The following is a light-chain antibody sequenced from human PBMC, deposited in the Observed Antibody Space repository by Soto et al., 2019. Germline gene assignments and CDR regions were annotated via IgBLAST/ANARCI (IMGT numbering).Light chain of an antibody. CDR3: QQSYSTLT. V-gene: IGKV1-39*01. CDR1: QSISSY. CDR2: AAS. J-gene: IGKJ4*01. Sequence: DIQMTQSPSSLSASVGDRVTITCRASQSISSYLNRYQQKPGKAPKLLIYAASSLQSGVPSRFSGSGSGTDFTLSSSSLQAEDFTTYYCQQSYSTLTFGGGTKVEIK.